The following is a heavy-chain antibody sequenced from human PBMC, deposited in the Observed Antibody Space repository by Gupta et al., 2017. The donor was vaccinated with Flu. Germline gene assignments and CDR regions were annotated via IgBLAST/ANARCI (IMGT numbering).Heavy chain of an antibody. CDR3: VRDGGLTGSNDYFDH. J-gene: IGHJ4*02. Sequence: AMHWVRQAPGKAPECVARISWNSGIKGYADSVKGRFTISRDNAKNSLFLEMNSLRPEDTALYYCVRDGGLTGSNDYFDHWGQGTQVTVSS. V-gene: IGHV3-9*01. CDR1: A. D-gene: IGHD2-8*01. CDR2: ISWNSGIK.